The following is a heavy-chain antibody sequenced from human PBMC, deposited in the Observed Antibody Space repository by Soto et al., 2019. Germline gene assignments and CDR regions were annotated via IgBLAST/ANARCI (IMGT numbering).Heavy chain of an antibody. CDR3: ARAYYYDSSGYDY. Sequence: SETLSLTCTVSGGSISSYYCSWIRQPPGKGLEWIGYIYYSGSTNYNPSLKSRVTISVDTSKNQFSLKLSSVTAADTAVYYCARAYYYDSSGYDYWDQGTLVTVSS. V-gene: IGHV4-59*01. J-gene: IGHJ4*02. D-gene: IGHD3-22*01. CDR2: IYYSGST. CDR1: GGSISSYY.